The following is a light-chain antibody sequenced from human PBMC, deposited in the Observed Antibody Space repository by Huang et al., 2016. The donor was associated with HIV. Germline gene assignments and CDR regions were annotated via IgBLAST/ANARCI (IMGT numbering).Light chain of an antibody. V-gene: IGKV3-11*01. CDR3: QQRSKWPLT. Sequence: EIVLTQSPVTLSLSPGDRATLSCRASQSIDTYLAWYQQKSGQAPRRLIYDASNRAAGVPARFSASGSETDFTLTIDSLDPDDFAIYHCQQRSKWPLTFGGGTKVEMK. J-gene: IGKJ4*01. CDR1: QSIDTY. CDR2: DAS.